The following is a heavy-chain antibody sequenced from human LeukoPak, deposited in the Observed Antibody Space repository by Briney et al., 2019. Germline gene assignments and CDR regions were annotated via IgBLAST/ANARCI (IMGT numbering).Heavy chain of an antibody. CDR1: GGSISSTNYY. J-gene: IGHJ6*03. CDR3: ARGSGSYLDYMDV. D-gene: IGHD1-26*01. CDR2: IYYSGST. V-gene: IGHV4-39*01. Sequence: PSETLSLTCTVSGGSISSTNYYWGWISQAPGKGLEWIGSIYYSGSTYYNPSLKSRVTISVDTSTDQFSLKLSSVAAADTAVYYCARGSGSYLDYMDVWGKGTTVTVSS.